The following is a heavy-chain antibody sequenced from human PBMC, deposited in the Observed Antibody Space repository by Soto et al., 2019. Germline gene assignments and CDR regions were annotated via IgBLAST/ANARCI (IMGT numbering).Heavy chain of an antibody. J-gene: IGHJ1*01. CDR2: INHSGST. CDR1: GGSFSDYY. V-gene: IGHV4-34*01. CDR3: ARGKDIVVVVTAEYFQH. Sequence: QVQLQQWGAGLLKPSETLSLTCAVYGGSFSDYYWSWIRQPPGKGLEWIGEINHSGSTNYNLSLKSRVTISVDTPKNQFSRKLSSVTAADTAVYYCARGKDIVVVVTAEYFQHWGQGALVTVSS. D-gene: IGHD2-15*01.